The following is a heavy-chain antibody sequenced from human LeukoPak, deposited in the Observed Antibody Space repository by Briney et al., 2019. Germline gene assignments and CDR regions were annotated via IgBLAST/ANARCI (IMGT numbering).Heavy chain of an antibody. Sequence: GGTLRLSCAASGFTFSSYGMSWVRQAPGKGLEWVSAISGSGGSTYYADSVKGRFTISRDNSKNTLYLQMNSLRAEDTAVYYCAKGTGYDILTGYAHWGQGTLVTVSS. D-gene: IGHD3-9*01. V-gene: IGHV3-23*01. CDR3: AKGTGYDILTGYAH. CDR1: GFTFSSYG. J-gene: IGHJ4*02. CDR2: ISGSGGST.